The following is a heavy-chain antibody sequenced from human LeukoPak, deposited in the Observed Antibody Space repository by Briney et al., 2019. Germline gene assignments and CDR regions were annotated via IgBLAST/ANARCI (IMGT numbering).Heavy chain of an antibody. CDR2: IYSGGNT. CDR3: ARRAGDYSHPYDY. D-gene: IGHD3-22*01. CDR1: GLTVSSNC. Sequence: GGSLRLSCAASGLTVSSNCMSWVRQAPGKGLEWVSFIYSGGNTYYADSVKGRFNISRDNSKNTVHLQMNSLRAEDTAMYYCARRAGDYSHPYDYWGQGTLVTVSS. V-gene: IGHV3-53*01. J-gene: IGHJ4*02.